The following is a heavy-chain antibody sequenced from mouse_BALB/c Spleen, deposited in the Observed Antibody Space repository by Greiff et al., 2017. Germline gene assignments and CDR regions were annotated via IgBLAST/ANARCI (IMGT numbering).Heavy chain of an antibody. D-gene: IGHD2-4*01. CDR3: APMITTNYAMDY. CDR1: GFSLTSYG. J-gene: IGHJ4*01. CDR2: IWSGGST. V-gene: IGHV2-2*02. Sequence: QVQLKQSGPGLVQPSQSLSITCTVSGFSLTSYGVHWVRQSPGKGLEWLGVIWSGGSTDYNAAFISRLSISKDNSKSQVFFKMNSLQANDTAIYYCAPMITTNYAMDYWGQGTSVTVSS.